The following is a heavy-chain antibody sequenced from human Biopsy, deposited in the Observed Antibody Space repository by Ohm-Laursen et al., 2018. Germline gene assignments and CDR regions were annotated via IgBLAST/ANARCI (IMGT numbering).Heavy chain of an antibody. CDR1: GGSISGSS. Sequence: SDTLSLTCTVSGGSISGSSWSWIRQAPGRGLEWVGYISYSGSTSNNPSLKSRITISVDTSKNQISLKVTSVTAADTAVYYCAKHGSGWTGDDAFHIWGQGTMVTVSS. D-gene: IGHD6-19*01. CDR2: ISYSGST. CDR3: AKHGSGWTGDDAFHI. V-gene: IGHV4-59*08. J-gene: IGHJ3*02.